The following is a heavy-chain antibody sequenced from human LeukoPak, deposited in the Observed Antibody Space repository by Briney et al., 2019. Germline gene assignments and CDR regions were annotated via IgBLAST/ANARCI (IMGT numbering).Heavy chain of an antibody. Sequence: ASVKVSCKASGYTFTGYYMHWVRQAPGQGLECMGRINPNSGGTNYAQKFQGRVTMTRDTSISTAYMELSRLRSDDTAVYYCAREPGRYSSGWYVNDYWGQGTLVTVSS. D-gene: IGHD6-19*01. CDR3: AREPGRYSSGWYVNDY. V-gene: IGHV1-2*06. J-gene: IGHJ4*02. CDR1: GYTFTGYY. CDR2: INPNSGGT.